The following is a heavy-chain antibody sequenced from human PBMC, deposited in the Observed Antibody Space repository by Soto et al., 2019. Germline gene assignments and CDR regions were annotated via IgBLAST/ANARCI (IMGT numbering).Heavy chain of an antibody. J-gene: IGHJ4*02. V-gene: IGHV4-39*01. D-gene: IGHD3-10*01. CDR3: ASHYYGSGSYYRTDEDY. CDR1: GGSISSSSYY. Sequence: KTSETLSLTCTVSGGSISSSSYYWGWIRQPPGKGLEWIGSIYYSGSTYYNPSLKSRLTISVDTSKNQFSLKLSSVTAADTAVYYCASHYYGSGSYYRTDEDYLGQGTLVTVSS. CDR2: IYYSGST.